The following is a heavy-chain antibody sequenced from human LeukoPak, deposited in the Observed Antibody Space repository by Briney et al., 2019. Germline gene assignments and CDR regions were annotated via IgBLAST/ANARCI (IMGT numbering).Heavy chain of an antibody. CDR1: GYTFTSYD. J-gene: IGHJ5*02. CDR3: ARGDMYYGSGSYDSWFDP. Sequence: GASVKVSCKASGYTFTSYDINWVRQATGQGLEWMGWMNPNSGNTSYAQKFQGRVTMTRNTSISTAYMELSSLRSEDTAVYYCARGDMYYGSGSYDSWFDPWGQGTLVTVSS. D-gene: IGHD3-10*01. V-gene: IGHV1-8*01. CDR2: MNPNSGNT.